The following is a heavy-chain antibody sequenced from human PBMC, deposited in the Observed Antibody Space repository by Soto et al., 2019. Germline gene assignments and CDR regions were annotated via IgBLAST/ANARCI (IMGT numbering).Heavy chain of an antibody. V-gene: IGHV4-34*01. D-gene: IGHD2-2*01. CDR2: INHSGST. Sequence: SETLSLTCAVYGGSFSGYYWSWIRQPPGKGLEWIGEINHSGSTNYNPSLKSRVTISVDTSKNQFSLKLSSVTAADTAVYYCARAAYGYCSSTSCQRGPFDFDYWGQGTLVTVSS. CDR1: GGSFSGYY. J-gene: IGHJ4*02. CDR3: ARAAYGYCSSTSCQRGPFDFDY.